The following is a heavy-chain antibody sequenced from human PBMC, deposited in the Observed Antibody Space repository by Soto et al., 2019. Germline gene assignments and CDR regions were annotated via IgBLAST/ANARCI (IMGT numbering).Heavy chain of an antibody. D-gene: IGHD3-3*01. CDR3: ARDRDDFWSGYPNWFDP. Sequence: NPGGSLRLSCAASGFTFSDYYMSWIRQAPGKGLEWASYISSSGSTIYYADSVKGRFTISRDNAKNSLYLQMNSLRAEDTAVYYCARDRDDFWSGYPNWFDPWGQGTLVTVSS. CDR1: GFTFSDYY. V-gene: IGHV3-11*01. J-gene: IGHJ5*02. CDR2: ISSSGSTI.